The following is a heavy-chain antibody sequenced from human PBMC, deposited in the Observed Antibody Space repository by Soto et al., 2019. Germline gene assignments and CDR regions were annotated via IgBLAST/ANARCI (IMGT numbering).Heavy chain of an antibody. CDR2: IKSKTDGGTT. J-gene: IGHJ4*02. CDR3: TTEVQKYYDFWSGYPELTSFDY. CDR1: GFTFSNAW. V-gene: IGHV3-15*07. Sequence: GGSLRLSCAASGFTFSNAWMNWVRQAPGKGLEWVGRIKSKTDGGTTDYAAPVKGRFTISRDDSKNTLYLQMNSLKTEDTAVYYCTTEVQKYYDFWSGYPELTSFDYWGQGTLVTVSS. D-gene: IGHD3-3*01.